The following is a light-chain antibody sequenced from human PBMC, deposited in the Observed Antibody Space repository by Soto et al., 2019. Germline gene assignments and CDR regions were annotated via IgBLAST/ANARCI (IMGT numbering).Light chain of an antibody. CDR1: SRDIGDYNY. Sequence: QSALTQPASVSGSHGQSITLSCTGSSRDIGDYNYVSWYQQHPDQAPKLMIYDVSNRPSGVSNRFSGSKSGNTASLTISGLQAEDEARYFCSSYRSGSTLVIFGGGTKLTVL. CDR2: DVS. V-gene: IGLV2-14*01. J-gene: IGLJ2*01. CDR3: SSYRSGSTLVI.